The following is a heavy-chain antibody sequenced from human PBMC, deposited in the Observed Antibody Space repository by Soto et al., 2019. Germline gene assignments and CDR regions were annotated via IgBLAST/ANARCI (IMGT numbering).Heavy chain of an antibody. CDR3: AKQTIFGLVPQYFAY. Sequence: GGSLRLSCAASGFTLSTHAMSWVLQAPGKGLEWVSTISGSGDSTYHADSVKGRFTISRDNSKNTLYLQLNIVRAEDTAVYYCAKQTIFGLVPQYFAYRGQGTLVTVSS. CDR2: ISGSGDST. CDR1: GFTLSTHA. V-gene: IGHV3-23*01. D-gene: IGHD3-3*01. J-gene: IGHJ4*02.